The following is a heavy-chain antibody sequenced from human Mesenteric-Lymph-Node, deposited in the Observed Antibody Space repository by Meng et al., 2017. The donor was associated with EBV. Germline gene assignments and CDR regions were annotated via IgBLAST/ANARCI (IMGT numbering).Heavy chain of an antibody. CDR1: GGSISGFY. D-gene: IGHD4-17*01. CDR2: FYYSGTS. V-gene: IGHV4-59*01. Sequence: QVPLQASCRARVTLSEPLSPSCTVSGGSISGFYSGWIRQPPEKGLEWIGYFYYSGTSNYNPSLKSRVTISADTSKNHFFLKLSSVTAVDTAVYFCVRGGYRSQMTTTSAFEIWGQGTMVTVSS. J-gene: IGHJ3*02. CDR3: VRGGYRSQMTTTSAFEI.